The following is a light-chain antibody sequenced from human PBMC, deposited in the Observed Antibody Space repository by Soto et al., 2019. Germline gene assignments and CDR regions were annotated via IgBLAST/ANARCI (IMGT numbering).Light chain of an antibody. J-gene: IGLJ3*02. CDR3: TLYTSSSTWV. V-gene: IGLV2-14*01. CDR2: EVS. Sequence: QSVLTQPASVSGSPGQSITISCTGTSSDVGGYNYVSWYQQHPGKAPKLMIYEVSNRPSGVSNRFSGSKSDNTASLTISGLQAEYEADYYCTLYTSSSTWVFGGGTKLTVL. CDR1: SSDVGGYNY.